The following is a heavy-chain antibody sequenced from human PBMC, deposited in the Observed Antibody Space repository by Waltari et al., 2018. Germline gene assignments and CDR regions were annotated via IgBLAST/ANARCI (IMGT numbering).Heavy chain of an antibody. Sequence: QVQLVQSGAEVKKPGASVKVSCKASGYTFTSYDINWVRQATGQGLEWMGWMNPNSGNTGYAQKFQGRVTITRNTSISTAYMELSSLRSEDTAVYYCARARSNVLRFLEFHYYYYMDVWGKGTTVTVSS. D-gene: IGHD3-3*01. V-gene: IGHV1-8*03. J-gene: IGHJ6*03. CDR2: MNPNSGNT. CDR3: ARARSNVLRFLEFHYYYYMDV. CDR1: GYTFTSYD.